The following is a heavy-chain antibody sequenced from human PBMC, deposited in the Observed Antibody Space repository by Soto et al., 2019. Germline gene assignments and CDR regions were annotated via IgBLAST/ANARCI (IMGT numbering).Heavy chain of an antibody. CDR1: VLNFGLSF. CDR2: ISHNSDYT. J-gene: IGHJ4*02. Sequence: GSLRLSCASSVLNFGLSFMICMRQRPGKCLEWVSFISHNSDYTNYADSVRGRFTISRDNDKSSIYLQMNSLRADDTAVYYCANIDYGSLEYWGQGTRVTVS. D-gene: IGHD4-17*01. CDR3: ANIDYGSLEY. V-gene: IGHV3-11*06.